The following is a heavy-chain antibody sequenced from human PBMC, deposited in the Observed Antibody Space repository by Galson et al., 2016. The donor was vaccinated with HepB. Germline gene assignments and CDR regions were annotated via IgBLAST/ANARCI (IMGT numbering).Heavy chain of an antibody. CDR1: GFGFNTFG. D-gene: IGHD3-10*01. V-gene: IGHV3-30*18. CDR2: ISYDGLNK. Sequence: SLRLSCAASGFGFNTFGMHWVRQAPGKGPEWVALISYDGLNKYYQDSVKGRFTISRDNSKSTLYLQMNSLRAEDTAVYFCSKGAYYGSGSYSAHWGQGTLVTVSS. CDR3: SKGAYYGSGSYSAH. J-gene: IGHJ4*02.